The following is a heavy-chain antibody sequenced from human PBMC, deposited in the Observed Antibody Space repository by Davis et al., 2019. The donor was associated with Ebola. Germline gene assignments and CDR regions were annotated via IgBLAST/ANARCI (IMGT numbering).Heavy chain of an antibody. CDR1: GGSISSRSHF. Sequence: SETLSLTCTVSGGSISSRSHFWGWIRQSPEKGLEWIGTIYYSGSTYYNPSLKSRVTISVDTYKNQFSLKLSPVTAADTAVYYWARQDYDFWSGSYNWFDPWGQGTLVTVSS. CDR2: IYYSGST. D-gene: IGHD3-3*01. J-gene: IGHJ5*02. CDR3: ARQDYDFWSGSYNWFDP. V-gene: IGHV4-39*01.